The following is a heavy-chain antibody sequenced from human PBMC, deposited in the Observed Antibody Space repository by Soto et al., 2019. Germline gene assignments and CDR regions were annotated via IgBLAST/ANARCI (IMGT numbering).Heavy chain of an antibody. CDR3: ARAPRMAPFDI. CDR2: IRNDGSDK. V-gene: IGHV3-33*01. Sequence: PGGSLRLSGAASGFIFSPYGIHWVRQAPGKGLEWVALIRNDGSDKYYAESVTGRFTISRDNSKNTVYLQMNSLRAEDTALYFCARAPRMAPFDIWGQGTMVTVSS. CDR1: GFIFSPYG. J-gene: IGHJ3*02.